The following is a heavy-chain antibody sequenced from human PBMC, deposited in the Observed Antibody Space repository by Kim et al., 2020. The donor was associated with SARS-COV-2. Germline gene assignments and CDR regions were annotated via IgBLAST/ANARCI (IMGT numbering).Heavy chain of an antibody. V-gene: IGHV4-34*01. Sequence: SETLSLTCAVYGGSFSGYYWSWIRQPPGKGLEWIGEINHSGSTNYNPSLKSRVTISVDTSKNQFSLKLSSVTAADTAVYYCARGPMVCWIRIAARPCYF. J-gene: IGHJ4*03. D-gene: IGHD6-6*01. CDR3: ARGPMVCWIRIAARPCYF. CDR2: INHSGST. CDR1: GGSFSGYY.